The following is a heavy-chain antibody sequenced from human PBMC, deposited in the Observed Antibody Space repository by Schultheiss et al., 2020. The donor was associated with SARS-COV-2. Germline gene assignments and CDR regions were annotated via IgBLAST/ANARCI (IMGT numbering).Heavy chain of an antibody. CDR1: GFTFSDYY. CDR3: AREDSSGYYGYYFDY. D-gene: IGHD3-22*01. Sequence: GESLKISCAASGFTFSDYYMSWIRQAPGKGLEWVSYISSSGSTIYYADSVKGRFTISRDNSKNTLYLQMNSLRAEDTAVYYCAREDSSGYYGYYFDYWGQGTLVTVSS. V-gene: IGHV3-11*04. CDR2: ISSSGSTI. J-gene: IGHJ4*02.